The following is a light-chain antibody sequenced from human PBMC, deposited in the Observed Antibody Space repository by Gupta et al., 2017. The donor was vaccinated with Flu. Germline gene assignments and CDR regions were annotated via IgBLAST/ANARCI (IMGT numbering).Light chain of an antibody. V-gene: IGLV2-14*01. CDR1: SSDVGGYNY. CDR2: QVS. Sequence: SINISFTGTSSDVGGYNYVSWYQQHPGKAPKLMIYQVSNRPSGVSNRFSGSKAGNTASLTISGLQAEDEADYYCSSYTTSSIWVFGGGTKLTVL. J-gene: IGLJ3*02. CDR3: SSYTTSSIWV.